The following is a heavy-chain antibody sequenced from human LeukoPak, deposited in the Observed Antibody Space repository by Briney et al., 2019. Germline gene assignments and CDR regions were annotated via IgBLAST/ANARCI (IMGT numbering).Heavy chain of an antibody. J-gene: IGHJ4*02. CDR3: ARVFLERLTSGYFDN. CDR2: ISYDGRQK. V-gene: IGHV3-30-3*01. Sequence: GGSLRLSCAASGFTFSEYAMHWVRQAPGKGLEWVAVISYDGRQKYYGDSVKGRFTISRDNPKNTLYLQMNSLRDDDTAVYYCARVFLERLTSGYFDNWGQGTLVTVPS. CDR1: GFTFSEYA. D-gene: IGHD3-3*01.